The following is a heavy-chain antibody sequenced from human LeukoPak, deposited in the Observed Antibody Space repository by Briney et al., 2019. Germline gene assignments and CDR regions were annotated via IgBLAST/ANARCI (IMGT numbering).Heavy chain of an antibody. D-gene: IGHD3-9*01. V-gene: IGHV1-18*01. CDR2: ISAYNDNT. Sequence: ASVKVSSKASGYTFTSYGISWVRQAPGQRLEWMGWISAYNDNTNYAQKLQGRVTMTTDSSTSTGYMELRSLRSDDTAVYYCARVHYDILTGYSYFDYWGQGTLVTVYS. J-gene: IGHJ4*02. CDR1: GYTFTSYG. CDR3: ARVHYDILTGYSYFDY.